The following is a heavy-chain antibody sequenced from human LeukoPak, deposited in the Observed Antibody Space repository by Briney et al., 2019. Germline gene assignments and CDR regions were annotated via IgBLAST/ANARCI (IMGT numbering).Heavy chain of an antibody. Sequence: GSRRLSCAASGFTFSSYWMSWIRQPPGKGLEWIGYIYYSGSTNQSPSLKSRVTISVDTSENQISLKLTSVTAADTAVYYCARHGGMVRGFSDAFDIWGQGTMVTVSS. D-gene: IGHD3-10*01. V-gene: IGHV4-59*08. J-gene: IGHJ3*02. CDR1: GFTFSSYW. CDR2: IYYSGST. CDR3: ARHGGMVRGFSDAFDI.